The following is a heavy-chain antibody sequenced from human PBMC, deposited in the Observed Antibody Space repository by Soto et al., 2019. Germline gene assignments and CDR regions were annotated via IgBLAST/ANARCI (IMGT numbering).Heavy chain of an antibody. CDR1: GYTFTSYG. J-gene: IGHJ6*02. V-gene: IGHV1-18*01. D-gene: IGHD6-19*01. CDR2: ISAYNGNT. Sequence: ASVKVSCKASGYTFTSYGISWVRQAPGQGLEWMGWISAYNGNTTHAQKLQGRVTMTTDTPTSTAYMELRSLRSDDTAVYYCARDSNSQKTSGWYGYNYNYYGMDVWGQGTTVTDPS. CDR3: ARDSNSQKTSGWYGYNYNYYGMDV.